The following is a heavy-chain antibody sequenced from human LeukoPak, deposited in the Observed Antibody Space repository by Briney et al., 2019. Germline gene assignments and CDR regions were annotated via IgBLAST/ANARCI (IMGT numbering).Heavy chain of an antibody. D-gene: IGHD3-16*01. CDR3: TRGAGWLIDY. Sequence: SETLSLTCTVSGGSISSGGYYWRWIRQPPGKGLEWIGYFYNSGRSTYNPSLKSRVTISADTSKNHFSLKLNSVTTADTAVYYCTRGAGWLIDYWGQGILVTVSS. CDR1: GGSISSGGYY. CDR2: FYNSGRS. J-gene: IGHJ4*02. V-gene: IGHV4-61*03.